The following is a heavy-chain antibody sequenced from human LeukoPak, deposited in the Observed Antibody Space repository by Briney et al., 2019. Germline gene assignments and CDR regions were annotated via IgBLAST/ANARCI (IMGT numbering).Heavy chain of an antibody. Sequence: SETLSLTCTVSGGSISGYYWSWIRQPPGKGPEWIGYIYYSGSTNYNPSLKSRVTISVDTSKNQFSLKMNSVTAADTAVYYCARGGGYRGYERYGVDVWGQGTTVTVSS. J-gene: IGHJ6*02. CDR2: IYYSGST. D-gene: IGHD5-12*01. V-gene: IGHV4-59*08. CDR3: ARGGGYRGYERYGVDV. CDR1: GGSISGYY.